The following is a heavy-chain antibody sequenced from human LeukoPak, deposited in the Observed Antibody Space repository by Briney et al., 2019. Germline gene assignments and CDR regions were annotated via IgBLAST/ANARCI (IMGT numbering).Heavy chain of an antibody. CDR1: GGSISSYY. V-gene: IGHV4-59*01. CDR3: ARAPIGRDAFDI. CDR2: IYYSGST. D-gene: IGHD3-10*01. Sequence: SETLSLXCTVSGGSISSYYWSWIRQPPGKGLEWIGYIYYSGSTNYNPSLKSRVTISVDTSKNQFSLKLSSVTAADTAVYYCARAPIGRDAFDIWGQRTMVTVSS. J-gene: IGHJ3*02.